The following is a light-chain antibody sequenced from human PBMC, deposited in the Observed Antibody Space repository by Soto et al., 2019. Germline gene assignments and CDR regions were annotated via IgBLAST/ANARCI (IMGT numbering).Light chain of an antibody. CDR2: GAS. Sequence: EIVLTQSPGTLSLSPGERATLSCRASQSVSNSYIAWYQQKPGQAPRLLIYGASSRAPGIPDRFTGSGSGTDFTLTITRLEPEDFALYYCQQYGISPWTFGQGTKVEIK. V-gene: IGKV3-20*01. CDR1: QSVSNSY. J-gene: IGKJ1*01. CDR3: QQYGISPWT.